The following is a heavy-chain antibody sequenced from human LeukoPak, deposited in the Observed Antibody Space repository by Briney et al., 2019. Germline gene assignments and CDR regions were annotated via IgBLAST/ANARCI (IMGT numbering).Heavy chain of an antibody. D-gene: IGHD3-10*01. V-gene: IGHV3-30*02. CDR1: GFSFSTAD. CDR2: LRSGGNDK. Sequence: GGSLRLSCAASGFSFSTADMHWVRQAPGKGLEWVAFLRSGGNDKYYAGSVKGRFTISRDNSKNTLFLQMNTLRAEDTAVYYCAKDLFGSGSYEYWGQGTLVTVSS. J-gene: IGHJ4*02. CDR3: AKDLFGSGSYEY.